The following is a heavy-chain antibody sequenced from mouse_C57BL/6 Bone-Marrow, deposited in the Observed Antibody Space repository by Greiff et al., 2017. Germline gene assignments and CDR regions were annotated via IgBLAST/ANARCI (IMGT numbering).Heavy chain of an antibody. CDR3: ARMEVTTWGWDY. Sequence: QVQLQQPGAELVRPGSSVKLSCKASGYTFTSYWMDWVKQRPGQGLEWIGNIYPSDSETHYNQKFKDKATLTVDKSSSTAYMQLSSLTSEDSAVYYCARMEVTTWGWDYWGQGTTLTVSS. D-gene: IGHD2-2*01. CDR1: GYTFTSYW. J-gene: IGHJ2*01. CDR2: IYPSDSET. V-gene: IGHV1-61*01.